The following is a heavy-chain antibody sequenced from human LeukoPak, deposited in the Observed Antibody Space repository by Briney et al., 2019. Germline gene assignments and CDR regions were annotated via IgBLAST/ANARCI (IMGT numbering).Heavy chain of an antibody. CDR2: MNPNSGNT. CDR3: ARARIAAARGRNWFDP. J-gene: IGHJ5*02. V-gene: IGHV1-8*01. CDR1: GYTFTSYD. D-gene: IGHD6-13*01. Sequence: GASVKVSCKASGYTFTSYDINWVRQATGQGLEWMGWMNPNSGNTGYAQKFQGRVTMTRNTSISTAYMELSSLRSEDTAVYYCARARIAAARGRNWFDPWGPGTLVTVSS.